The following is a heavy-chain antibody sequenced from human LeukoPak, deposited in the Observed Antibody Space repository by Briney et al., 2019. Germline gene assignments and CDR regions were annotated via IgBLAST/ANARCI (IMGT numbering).Heavy chain of an antibody. V-gene: IGHV3-23*01. Sequence: PGGSLRLSCAASGFTFSSYVMSWVRQAPGKGLEWVSTISGSGGSTHYADSVKGRFTISRDNSKNTLYLQMNRLRAEDTAVYYCAKEGYSDILTGYYDHWGQGTLVTVSS. CDR1: GFTFSSYV. CDR3: AKEGYSDILTGYYDH. CDR2: ISGSGGST. J-gene: IGHJ4*02. D-gene: IGHD3-9*01.